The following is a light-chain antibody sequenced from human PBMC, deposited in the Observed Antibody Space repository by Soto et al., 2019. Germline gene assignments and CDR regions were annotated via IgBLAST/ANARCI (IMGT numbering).Light chain of an antibody. Sequence: VGLSQSPATVSLSTAERATLSCRASQSVRTNLAWYQQKPCQAPRLLIYDASTRPAGIPARFSGGGSGTEFTLTISSLQSEDFAVYYCQQFNNWPQTFAQGTKVDIK. J-gene: IGKJ1*01. CDR1: QSVRTN. V-gene: IGKV3-15*01. CDR3: QQFNNWPQT. CDR2: DAS.